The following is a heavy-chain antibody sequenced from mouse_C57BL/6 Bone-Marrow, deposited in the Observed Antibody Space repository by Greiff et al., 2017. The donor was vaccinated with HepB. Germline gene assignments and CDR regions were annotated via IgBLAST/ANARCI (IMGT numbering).Heavy chain of an antibody. V-gene: IGHV5-15*01. CDR3: ARRAPLTPMDY. CDR2: ISNLAYSI. J-gene: IGHJ4*01. CDR1: GFTFSDYG. D-gene: IGHD3-1*01. Sequence: EVQGVESGGGLVQPGGSLKLSCAASGFTFSDYGMAWVRQAPRKGPEWVAFISNLAYSIYYADTVTGRFTISRENAKNTLYLEMSSLRSEDTAMYYCARRAPLTPMDYWGQGTSVTVSS.